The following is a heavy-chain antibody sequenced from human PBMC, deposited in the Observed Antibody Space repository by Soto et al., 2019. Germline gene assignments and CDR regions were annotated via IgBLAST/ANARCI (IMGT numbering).Heavy chain of an antibody. D-gene: IGHD6-19*01. V-gene: IGHV3-30*18. CDR1: GFDFNTYG. J-gene: IGHJ5*02. Sequence: QVQLVESGGGVVQPGRSLRLSCAASGFDFNTYGLHWVRQAPGKGLEWVAAISFDGGSQYYADSVKGRFTVSRDKSNSTLYLQMNSLGAEDTAPYFCAKDSSVITAGSGGWFDPWGPGTLFIVS. CDR3: AKDSSVITAGSGGWFDP. CDR2: ISFDGGSQ.